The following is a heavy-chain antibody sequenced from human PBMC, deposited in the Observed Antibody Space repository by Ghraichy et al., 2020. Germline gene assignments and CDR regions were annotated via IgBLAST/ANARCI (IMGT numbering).Heavy chain of an antibody. V-gene: IGHV3-7*01. J-gene: IGHJ6*02. CDR1: GFPFRGYW. D-gene: IGHD6-19*01. CDR2: IKQDGTEE. CDR3: AKNIVVAGKILYYYYGMDV. Sequence: GGSLRLSCAASGFPFRGYWMTWVRQAPGKGLEWVASIKQDGTEEKYLDSVKGRFTISRENPKNSLYLQMNSLRDEDTAVYYCAKNIVVAGKILYYYYGMDVWGQGTTVTVSS.